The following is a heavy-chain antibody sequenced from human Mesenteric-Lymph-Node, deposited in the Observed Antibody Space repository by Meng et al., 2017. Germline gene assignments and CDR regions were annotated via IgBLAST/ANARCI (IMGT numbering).Heavy chain of an antibody. V-gene: IGHV4-30-4*01. CDR1: GGSISSGDYY. J-gene: IGHJ1*01. D-gene: IGHD3-10*01. CDR2: IPHRGSS. CDR3: LRGSGGSV. Sequence: QLQESDPGLVKPSPTLSLTCTVFGGSISSGDYYWSWIRQPPGKGLEWIGEIPHRGSSAYNPSLKSRVSMSIDKSKNQFSLKLTSVTAADTAVYHCLRGSGGSVWGQGTLVTVSS.